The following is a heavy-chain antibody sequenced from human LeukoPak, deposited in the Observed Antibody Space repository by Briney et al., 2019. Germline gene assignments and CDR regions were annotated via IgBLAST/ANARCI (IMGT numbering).Heavy chain of an antibody. J-gene: IGHJ5*02. CDR2: ILPIFGTT. CDR3: ARDGRGGRENWFDP. D-gene: IGHD2-15*01. Sequence: SVKVSCKASGGTFSNYAFSWVRQAPGQGLEWMGRILPIFGTTNYAQNFQGRVTITADKYTSTVYMELRSLRSEDTAVSYCARDGRGGRENWFDPWGQGTLVTVSS. V-gene: IGHV1-69*06. CDR1: GGTFSNYA.